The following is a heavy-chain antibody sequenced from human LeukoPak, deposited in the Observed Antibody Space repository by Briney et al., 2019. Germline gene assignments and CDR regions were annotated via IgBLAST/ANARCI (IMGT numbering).Heavy chain of an antibody. CDR2: IYSGGST. V-gene: IGHV3-66*01. CDR1: GFTFSSYA. J-gene: IGHJ5*02. Sequence: GALRLSCAASGFTFSSYAMSWVRQAPGKGLEWVSVIYSGGSTYYADSVKGRFTISRDNSKNTLYLQMNSLRAEDTAVYYCARDKPGFDPWGRGTLVTVSS. CDR3: ARDKPGFDP.